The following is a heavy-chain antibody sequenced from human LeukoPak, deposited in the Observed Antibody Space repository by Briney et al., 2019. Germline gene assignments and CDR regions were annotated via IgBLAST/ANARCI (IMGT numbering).Heavy chain of an antibody. D-gene: IGHD3-16*01. CDR2: IRYDGSNK. J-gene: IGHJ4*02. CDR1: GFTFSSFD. CDR3: RGSAYYLDS. Sequence: GGSLRLSCTASGFTFSSFDMHWVRQAPGKGLEWVAFIRYDGSNKYYADSVKGRFTISRDNSKNTLYLQMNSLEAEDTAVYYCRGSAYYLDSWGQGTLVTVSS. V-gene: IGHV3-30*02.